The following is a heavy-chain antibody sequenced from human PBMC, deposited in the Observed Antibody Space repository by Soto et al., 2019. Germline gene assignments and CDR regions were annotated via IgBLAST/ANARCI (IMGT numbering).Heavy chain of an antibody. CDR1: GYTFTSYG. D-gene: IGHD3-10*01. Sequence: ASVKVSCKASGYTFTSYGISWVRQAPGQGLEWMGWISAYNGNTNYAQKLQGRVTMTTDTSTSTAYMELRSLRSDDTAVYYCARDDGSGSLYYYYYGMDVWGQGTTVTVS. CDR3: ARDDGSGSLYYYYYGMDV. CDR2: ISAYNGNT. J-gene: IGHJ6*02. V-gene: IGHV1-18*01.